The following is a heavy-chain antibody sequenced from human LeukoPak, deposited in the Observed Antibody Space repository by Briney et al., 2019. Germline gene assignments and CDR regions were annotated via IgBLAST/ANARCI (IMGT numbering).Heavy chain of an antibody. J-gene: IGHJ4*02. CDR1: GGSISSYY. D-gene: IGHD3-16*01. V-gene: IGHV4-4*07. Sequence: SETLSLTCTVSGGSISSYYWSWIRQPAGKGLDWIGRIYTSGSTNYNPSLKSRVTMSVDTSKNQFSLKLSSVTTADTAVYYCASMEESSGYFDYWGQGTLVTVSS. CDR3: ASMEESSGYFDY. CDR2: IYTSGST.